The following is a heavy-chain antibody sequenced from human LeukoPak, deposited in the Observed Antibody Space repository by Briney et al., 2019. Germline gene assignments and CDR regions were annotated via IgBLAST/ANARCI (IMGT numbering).Heavy chain of an antibody. D-gene: IGHD1-26*01. V-gene: IGHV3-23*01. CDR1: GFTFITYA. CDR3: AKAGSIRFDY. Sequence: GGSLRLSCAASGFTFITYAMSWVRQAPGKGLEWVSGISGSGTGGRTYYAGSVKGRFTISRDNSKNTLYLQMNSLRAEDTAVYYCAKAGSIRFDYWGQGTLVTVSS. CDR2: ISGSGTGGRT. J-gene: IGHJ4*02.